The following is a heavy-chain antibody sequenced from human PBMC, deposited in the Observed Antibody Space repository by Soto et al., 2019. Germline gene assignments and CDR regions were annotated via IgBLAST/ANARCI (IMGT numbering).Heavy chain of an antibody. CDR1: GFTFSDYA. CDR3: AKGGRQWLVTSDFNY. J-gene: IGHJ4*02. D-gene: IGHD6-19*01. Sequence: VQLVESGGGVVQPGRSLRLSCAASGFTFSDYAMHWVRQAPGKGLEWVAVVSHDGRNTHYADPVKGRFTISRDSSNSTVSLEMTSLRAEDTAVYYCAKGGRQWLVTSDFNYWGQGALVTVSS. CDR2: VSHDGRNT. V-gene: IGHV3-30*18.